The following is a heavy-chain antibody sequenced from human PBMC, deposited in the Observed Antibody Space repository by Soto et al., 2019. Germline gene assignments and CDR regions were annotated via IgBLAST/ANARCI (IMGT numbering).Heavy chain of an antibody. CDR2: ISGSGGST. V-gene: IGHV3-23*01. J-gene: IGHJ5*02. D-gene: IGHD6-6*01. CDR1: GFTFSSYA. Sequence: EVQLLESGGGLVQPGGSLRLSCAASGFTFSSYAMSWVRQAPGKGLEWVSAISGSGGSTYYADFVKGRFTISRDNSKNTLYLQMNSLRAEDTAVYYCALRGSSSSVVFFVEAWGQGTLVTVSS. CDR3: ALRGSSSSVVFFVEA.